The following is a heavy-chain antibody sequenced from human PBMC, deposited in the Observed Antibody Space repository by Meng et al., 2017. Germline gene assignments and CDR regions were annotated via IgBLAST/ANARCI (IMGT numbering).Heavy chain of an antibody. V-gene: IGHV1-69*01. CDR1: EGTFTSYV. D-gene: IGHD1-14*01. CDR3: ARVPRDGIHSSAFDY. J-gene: IGHJ4*02. CDR2: IIPSFGTA. Sequence: QGQVVRLGVRRKTPWSSVKAASKASEGTFTSYVFSWVRQAPGKGLEWMGGIIPSFGTANYPQKFQGRVTITADESTSTVYMELSSLRSEDTAVYYCARVPRDGIHSSAFDYWGQGTLVTVSS.